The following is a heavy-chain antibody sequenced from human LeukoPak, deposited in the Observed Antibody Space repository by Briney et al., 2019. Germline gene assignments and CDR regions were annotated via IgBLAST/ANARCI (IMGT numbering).Heavy chain of an antibody. V-gene: IGHV1-8*01. CDR3: AIRPAKNQPDY. Sequence: GASVKVSCKASGYTLTSYDTNWVRQATGQGLEWMGWMNPNSGNTGYAQKFQGRVTMTRHTSASAAYMELSSLRSEDTAVYYCAIRPAKNQPDYWGQGTLVTVSS. CDR2: MNPNSGNT. D-gene: IGHD2/OR15-2a*01. CDR1: GYTLTSYD. J-gene: IGHJ4*02.